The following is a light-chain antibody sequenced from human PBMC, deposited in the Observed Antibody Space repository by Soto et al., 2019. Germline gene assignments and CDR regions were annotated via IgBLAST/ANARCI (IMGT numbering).Light chain of an antibody. CDR1: SSNIGSNT. CDR3: AAWDDSLNGLV. CDR2: NNN. J-gene: IGLJ1*01. V-gene: IGLV1-44*01. Sequence: QSVLTQPPAASGTPGQRVTISCSGSSSNIGSNTVNWYQQLPGTAPKLLIYNNNQRPSGVPDRFSGSKSGTSASLAISGLQYEDEAGSYSAAWDDSLNGLVFGTGTKVSVL.